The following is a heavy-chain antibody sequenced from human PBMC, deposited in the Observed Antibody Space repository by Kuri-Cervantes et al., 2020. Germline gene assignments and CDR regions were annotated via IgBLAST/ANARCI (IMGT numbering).Heavy chain of an antibody. CDR2: VNWNGETT. Sequence: GGSLRLSCTASGFIFDDYGMNWVRQTPGKGLEWVSRVNWNGETTLYADSVKGRFTISRDNAKNSLYLQMNSLRAEDTALYYCAKGITGTKKASDYYYYMDVWGKGTTVTVSS. J-gene: IGHJ6*03. CDR1: GFIFDDYG. D-gene: IGHD1-20*01. V-gene: IGHV3-20*04. CDR3: AKGITGTKKASDYYYYMDV.